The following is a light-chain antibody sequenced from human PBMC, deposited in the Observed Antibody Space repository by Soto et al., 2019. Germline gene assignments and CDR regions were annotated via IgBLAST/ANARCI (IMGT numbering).Light chain of an antibody. CDR2: DAS. V-gene: IGKV3-20*01. Sequence: EIVLTQSPGTLSLSPGERATLSCRASQSVSNNYLAWYQQKPGQAPRLLIYDASNRATGIPARFSGSGSGTDFTLIISRLEPGDFGMYYCQQYGSSSITCGQGTDWRL. CDR3: QQYGSSSIT. CDR1: QSVSNNY. J-gene: IGKJ5*01.